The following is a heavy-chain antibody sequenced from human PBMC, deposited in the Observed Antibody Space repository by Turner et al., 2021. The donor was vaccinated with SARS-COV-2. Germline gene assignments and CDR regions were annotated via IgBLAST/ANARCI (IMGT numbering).Heavy chain of an antibody. CDR2: ISSTGHIT. V-gene: IGHV3-23*01. CDR3: AREGLRAVPDFDL. J-gene: IGHJ2*01. D-gene: IGHD6-19*01. CDR1: GSTPGDYA. Sequence: EVQLLESGGGLVQPGGSLRLSCEVSGSTPGDYAMSWVRQSPGKGLEWVSRISSTGHITHYADSVKGRFTISRDSVLSLQMNSLRVEDTAIYYCAREGLRAVPDFDLWGRGTLVTVSS.